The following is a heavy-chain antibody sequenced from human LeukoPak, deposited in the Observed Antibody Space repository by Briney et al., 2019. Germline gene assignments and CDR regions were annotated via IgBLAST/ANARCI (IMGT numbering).Heavy chain of an antibody. V-gene: IGHV3-53*01. CDR3: ARHDYYYYMDV. Sequence: GGSLRLSCAASGFTVSSNYMSWVRQAPGKGLEWVSVIYSGGTTYYADSVKGRFTISRDSSKNTLYFQMNSLRVEDTAVYYCARHDYYYYMDVWGKGTTVTVSS. J-gene: IGHJ6*03. CDR2: IYSGGTT. CDR1: GFTVSSNY.